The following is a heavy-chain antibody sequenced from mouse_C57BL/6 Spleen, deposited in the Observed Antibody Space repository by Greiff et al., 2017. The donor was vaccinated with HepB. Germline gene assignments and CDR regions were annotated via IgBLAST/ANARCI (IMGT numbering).Heavy chain of an antibody. CDR3: TRAPTVVAPFDD. CDR2: IRNKANGYTT. J-gene: IGHJ2*01. D-gene: IGHD1-1*01. Sequence: EVMLVESGGGLVQPGGSLSLSCAASGFTFTDYYMSWVRQPPGKALEWLGFIRNKANGYTTEYSASVKGRFTISRDNSQSILYLQMNARRAEDSATYYCTRAPTVVAPFDDWGQGTTLTVSS. CDR1: GFTFTDYY. V-gene: IGHV7-3*01.